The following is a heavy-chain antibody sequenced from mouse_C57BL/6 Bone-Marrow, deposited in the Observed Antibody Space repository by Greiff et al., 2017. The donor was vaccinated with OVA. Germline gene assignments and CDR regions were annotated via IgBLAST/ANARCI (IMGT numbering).Heavy chain of an antibody. CDR1: GYTFTDYN. D-gene: IGHD4-1*01. CDR3: ARWENWAWFAY. J-gene: IGHJ3*01. V-gene: IGHV1-18*01. Sequence: VQLKESGPELVKPGASVKIPCKASGYTFTDYNMDWVKQSHGKSLEWIGDINPNNGGTIYNQKFKGKATLTVDKSSSTAYMELRSLTSEDTAVYYCARWENWAWFAYWGQGTLVTVSA. CDR2: INPNNGGT.